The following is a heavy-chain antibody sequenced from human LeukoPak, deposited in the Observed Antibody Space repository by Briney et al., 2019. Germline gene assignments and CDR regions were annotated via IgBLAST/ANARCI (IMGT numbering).Heavy chain of an antibody. Sequence: LSLTCAISGASMTSSNWWSWIRQAPGKGLEWVSYMSNSGSTIYYADSVKGRFTISRDNTKNSLYLQMNSLRAEDTAVYYCASVLWFGGIFFDYWGQGTLVTVSS. J-gene: IGHJ4*02. CDR2: MSNSGSTI. V-gene: IGHV3-11*01. CDR1: GASMTSSNW. CDR3: ASVLWFGGIFFDY. D-gene: IGHD3-10*01.